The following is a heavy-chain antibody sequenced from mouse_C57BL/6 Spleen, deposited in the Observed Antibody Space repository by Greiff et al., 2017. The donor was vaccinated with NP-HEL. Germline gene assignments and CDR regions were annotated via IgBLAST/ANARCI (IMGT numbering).Heavy chain of an antibody. Sequence: EVKLMESEGGLVQPGSSMKLSCTASGFTFSDYYMAWVRQVPEKGLEWVANINYDGSSTYYLDSLKSRFIISRDNAKNILYLQMSSLKSEDTATYYCARKEYSNCGYFDVWGTGTTVTVSS. CDR2: INYDGSST. CDR1: GFTFSDYY. CDR3: ARKEYSNCGYFDV. V-gene: IGHV5-16*01. J-gene: IGHJ1*03. D-gene: IGHD2-5*01.